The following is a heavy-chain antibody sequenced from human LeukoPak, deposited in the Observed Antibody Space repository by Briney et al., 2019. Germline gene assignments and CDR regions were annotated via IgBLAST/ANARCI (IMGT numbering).Heavy chain of an antibody. J-gene: IGHJ6*02. V-gene: IGHV1-69*01. CDR2: IIPIFGTA. CDR3: ARGDVIAAAASTLYYYYGMDV. D-gene: IGHD6-13*01. CDR1: GGTFSSYA. Sequence: SVKVSCKASGGTFSSYAISWVRQAPGQGLEWMGGIIPIFGTANYAQKFQGRVTITADESTSTAYMELSSLRSEDTAVYYCARGDVIAAAASTLYYYYGMDVWGQGTTVTVS.